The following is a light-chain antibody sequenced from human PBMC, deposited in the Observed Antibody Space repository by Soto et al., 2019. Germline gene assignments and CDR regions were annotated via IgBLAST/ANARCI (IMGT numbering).Light chain of an antibody. CDR2: EVS. Sequence: QSALTQPASVSGSPGQSITIPCTGTSSDVGRYNLVSWYQQHPGKAPKLIIYEVSKWPSGVSNRFSGSKSGNTAALTISGLQAEDEADYYCCSYAGSTTYVVFGGGTKVTVL. J-gene: IGLJ2*01. CDR3: CSYAGSTTYVV. CDR1: SSDVGRYNL. V-gene: IGLV2-23*02.